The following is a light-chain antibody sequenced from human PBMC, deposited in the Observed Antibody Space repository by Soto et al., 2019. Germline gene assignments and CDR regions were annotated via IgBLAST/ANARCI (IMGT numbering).Light chain of an antibody. J-gene: IGLJ1*01. V-gene: IGLV2-14*01. CDR3: SSYPSSSPYV. CDR1: SSDVGGYNY. CDR2: EVS. Sequence: QSALTQPASVSGSPGQSITISCTGTSSDVGGYNYVSWYQQHPGKAPKLMIYEVSNRPSGVSNRFSGSKSGNSASRTISGLQAEDEADYYFSSYPSSSPYVFGTGTKLTVL.